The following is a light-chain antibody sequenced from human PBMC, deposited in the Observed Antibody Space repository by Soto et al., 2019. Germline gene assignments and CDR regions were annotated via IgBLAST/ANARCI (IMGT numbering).Light chain of an antibody. J-gene: IGKJ1*01. CDR3: QQYGSSAWT. Sequence: EIVLTQSPDTLSSSPGERLTLSCRASQSVRNNYLAWYQLKPGQAPRLLIYETYRRATGIPDRFSGSGSGTDFTLTISRLEPEDFAVYYCQQYGSSAWTFGQGTKVDIK. V-gene: IGKV3-20*01. CDR2: ETY. CDR1: QSVRNNY.